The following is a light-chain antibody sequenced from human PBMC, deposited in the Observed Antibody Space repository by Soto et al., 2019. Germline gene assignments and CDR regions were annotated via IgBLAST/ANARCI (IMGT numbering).Light chain of an antibody. J-gene: IGLJ2*01. Sequence: QSALTQPPSASGSPGQSVTISCTGTSSDIGAYNYVSWYQQHPGKAPKLIIYEVTKRPSGVPDRFSGSKSGNTASLTVSGLQGEDEADYYCTSFGGSNHVVFGGGTKLTVL. CDR3: TSFGGSNHVV. CDR2: EVT. V-gene: IGLV2-8*01. CDR1: SSDIGAYNY.